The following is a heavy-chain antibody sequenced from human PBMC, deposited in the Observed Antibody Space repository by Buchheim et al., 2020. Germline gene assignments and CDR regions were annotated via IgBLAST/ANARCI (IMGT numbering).Heavy chain of an antibody. D-gene: IGHD2-2*01. CDR2: ISYDGSNK. Sequence: QVQLVESGGGVVQPGRSLRLSCAASGFTFSSYAMHWVRQAPGKGLEWVAVISYDGSNKYYADSVKGRFTISRDNSKNTQYLQMNSLRAEDTAVYYCAREGGYCSSTSCYASDYYYYYGMDVWGQGTT. J-gene: IGHJ6*02. CDR3: AREGGYCSSTSCYASDYYYYYGMDV. V-gene: IGHV3-30-3*01. CDR1: GFTFSSYA.